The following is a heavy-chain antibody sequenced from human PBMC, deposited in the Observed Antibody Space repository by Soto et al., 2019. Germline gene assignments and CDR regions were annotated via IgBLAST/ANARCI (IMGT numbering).Heavy chain of an antibody. CDR3: ARAEYCSGGSCFDY. CDR2: ISSSGSTI. J-gene: IGHJ4*02. V-gene: IGHV3-48*03. Sequence: GGSLRLSCAASGFTFSSYEMNWVRQAPGKGLEWVSYISSSGSTIYYADSVKGRFTISRDNAKNSLYLQMNSLRAEDTAVYYCARAEYCSGGSCFDYWGQGTLVTVSS. CDR1: GFTFSSYE. D-gene: IGHD2-15*01.